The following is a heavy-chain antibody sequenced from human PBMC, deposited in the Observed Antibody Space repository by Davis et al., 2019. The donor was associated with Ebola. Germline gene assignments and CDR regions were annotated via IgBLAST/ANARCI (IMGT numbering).Heavy chain of an antibody. Sequence: SETLSLTCTVSGGSISSYYWSWIRQPPGKGLEWIGYIYYSGSTNYNPSLKSRVTTSVDTSKNQFSLKLSSVTAADTAVYYCARAQFPTTSDHWGQGTLVTISS. CDR3: ARAQFPTTSDH. CDR1: GGSISSYY. CDR2: IYYSGST. D-gene: IGHD1-1*01. V-gene: IGHV4-59*01. J-gene: IGHJ4*02.